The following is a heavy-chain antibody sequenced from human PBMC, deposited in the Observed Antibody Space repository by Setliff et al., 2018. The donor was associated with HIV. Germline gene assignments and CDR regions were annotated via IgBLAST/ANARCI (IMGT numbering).Heavy chain of an antibody. CDR2: IYTSGTP. Sequence: LSLTCTVSGDSINSYYWSWIRQPAGKGLDWIGRIYTSGTPNYNPSLKRRVTMSLDTSKNQFSLKVRSVTASDTAVYYCARNFWNGPPDYYYYGMDVWGQGTTVTVSS. CDR3: ARNFWNGPPDYYYYGMDV. V-gene: IGHV4-4*07. D-gene: IGHD3-3*01. CDR1: GDSINSYY. J-gene: IGHJ6*02.